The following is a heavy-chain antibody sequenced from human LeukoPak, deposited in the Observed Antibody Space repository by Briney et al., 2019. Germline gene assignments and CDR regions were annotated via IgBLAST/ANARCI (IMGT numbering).Heavy chain of an antibody. V-gene: IGHV1-18*01. Sequence: ASVKVSCKASGYTFTSYGINWVRQAPGQGLEWMGWISAYNGNTNYAQKLQGRVTMTTDTSTSTAYMELRSLRSDDTAVYYCARVRGVIRYPYNWFDPWGQGTLVTVSS. J-gene: IGHJ5*02. D-gene: IGHD3-10*01. CDR3: ARVRGVIRYPYNWFDP. CDR1: GYTFTSYG. CDR2: ISAYNGNT.